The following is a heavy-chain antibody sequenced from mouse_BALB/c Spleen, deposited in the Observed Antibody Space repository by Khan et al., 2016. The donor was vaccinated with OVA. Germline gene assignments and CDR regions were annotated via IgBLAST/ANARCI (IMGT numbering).Heavy chain of an antibody. CDR3: AREGNYVRPYAMDY. J-gene: IGHJ4*01. CDR1: GYSITSGFY. D-gene: IGHD2-1*01. V-gene: IGHV3-6*02. Sequence: VQLKESGPGLVKPSQSLSLTCSVTGYSITSGFYWNWIRQFPGNRLEWMGYISYDGTNNYNPSLKNRISITRDTSKNQFFLKLNSVTTEDTATYFCAREGNYVRPYAMDYWGQGTSVTVSS. CDR2: ISYDGTN.